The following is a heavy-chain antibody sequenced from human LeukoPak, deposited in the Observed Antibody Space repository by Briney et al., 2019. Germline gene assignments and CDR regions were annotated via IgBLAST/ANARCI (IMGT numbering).Heavy chain of an antibody. J-gene: IGHJ3*01. V-gene: IGHV3-23*01. CDR3: AKALTDHQDLDAFDF. D-gene: IGHD3-16*01. CDR1: GFTSRFLG. Sequence: GRSLRLSCTYSGFTSRFLGMSWIRQAPGKGLEWVSGTSGSGGSEYYADSVRGRFTISRDTSKNVLFLQMNSLRVEDTALYYCAKALTDHQDLDAFDFWGQGTVVTVSP. CDR2: TSGSGGSE.